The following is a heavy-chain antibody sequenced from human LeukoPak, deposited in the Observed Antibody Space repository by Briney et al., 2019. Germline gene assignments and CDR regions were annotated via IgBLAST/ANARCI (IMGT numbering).Heavy chain of an antibody. CDR2: IHDTGST. J-gene: IGHJ4*02. CDR3: ARFSSGCSTSSCYLTY. V-gene: IGHV4-59*01. D-gene: IGHD2-2*01. Sequence: SETLSLTCSVSGGSLSSYYWSWIRQPPGKGLELIGHIHDTGSTFYNPSLRGRVTISLDTSNIQFSLKLTSITAADTAVYYCARFSSGCSTSSCYLTYWGQGTLVTVS. CDR1: GGSLSSYY.